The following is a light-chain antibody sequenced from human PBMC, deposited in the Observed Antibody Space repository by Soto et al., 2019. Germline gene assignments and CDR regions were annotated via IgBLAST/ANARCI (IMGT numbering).Light chain of an antibody. CDR1: QAMNTY. CDR3: QQLHSYPIT. V-gene: IGKV1-9*01. CDR2: GAS. J-gene: IGKJ5*01. Sequence: DIQLTQSPSFLSASVGDRVTISCRASQAMNTYIAWYQQRPGAAPKLLVYGASTLYTGVPSRFSGSESGAVFTLTISSLQPEDLATYYCQQLHSYPITFGQGTRLEIK.